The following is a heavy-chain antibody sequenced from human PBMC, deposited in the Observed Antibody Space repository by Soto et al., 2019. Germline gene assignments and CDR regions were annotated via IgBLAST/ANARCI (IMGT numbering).Heavy chain of an antibody. V-gene: IGHV3-23*01. J-gene: IGHJ4*02. CDR3: ASRTSGWYFDY. CDR2: ISGSGGST. CDR1: GFTFSSYA. Sequence: PGGSLILSCTASGFTFSSYAMNWVRQAPGKGLEWVSVISGSGGSTYYADSVKGRFTISRDNSKNTLYLQMNSLRAEDTAVYYCASRTSGWYFDYWGQGTLVTGSS. D-gene: IGHD6-19*01.